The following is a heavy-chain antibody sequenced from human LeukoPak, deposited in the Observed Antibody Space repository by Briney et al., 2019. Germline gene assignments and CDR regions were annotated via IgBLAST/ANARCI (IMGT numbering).Heavy chain of an antibody. J-gene: IGHJ4*02. CDR1: GRSISSYS. D-gene: IGHD3-9*01. CDR3: ARARYFDWLLDFDY. CDR2: IYYSGRT. Sequence: SHTLSLTCTLSGRSISSYSWGSIRQPPGKGLGWIGYIYYSGRTTYNPSLKSRVTISVDTSKNQFSLKPSSVAAAGTAVYYCARARYFDWLLDFDYWGQGTLVTVSS. V-gene: IGHV4-59*07.